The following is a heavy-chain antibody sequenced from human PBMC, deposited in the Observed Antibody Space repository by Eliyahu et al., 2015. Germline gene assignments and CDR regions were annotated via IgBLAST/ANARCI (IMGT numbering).Heavy chain of an antibody. CDR3: AKDPNWGGNY. Sequence: EVQLLESGGDLIQPGGSLRLSCXASGFXFSPXAMXWVRQAPGKGLEWVSTISGSGSGDVTWYADSVQGRFRISRDNSKNTLYLQMNGLRVEDTAVYYCAKDPNWGGNYWGQGTLVTASS. V-gene: IGHV3-23*01. CDR1: GFXFSPXA. D-gene: IGHD7-27*01. J-gene: IGHJ4*02. CDR2: ISGSGSGDVT.